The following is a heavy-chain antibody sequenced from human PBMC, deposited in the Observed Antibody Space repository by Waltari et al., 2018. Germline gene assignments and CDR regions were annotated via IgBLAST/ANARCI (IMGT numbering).Heavy chain of an antibody. V-gene: IGHV1-69*04. CDR1: GGTFSSYA. Sequence: QVQLVQSGAEVKKPGSSVKVSCKASGGTFSSYAISWVRQAPGQGLEWMGIINPSGGSTSYAQKFQGRVTITADKSTSTAYMELSSLRSEDTAVYYCARGQYSSSWYPPADYGMDVWGQGTTVTVSS. CDR3: ARGQYSSSWYPPADYGMDV. J-gene: IGHJ6*02. D-gene: IGHD6-13*01. CDR2: INPSGGST.